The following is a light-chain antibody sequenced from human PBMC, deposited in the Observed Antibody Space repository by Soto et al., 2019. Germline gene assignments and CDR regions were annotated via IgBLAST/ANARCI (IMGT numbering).Light chain of an antibody. V-gene: IGLV2-8*01. CDR1: NRDVGGYNY. CDR2: EVS. Sequence: QAVLGQPPPPSRAPGQSVPISRPGTNRDVGGYNYVSWYQQHPGKAPKLMIYEVSKRPSGVPDRFSGSKSGNTASLTVSGLQAEDEADYYCSSYAGSNNYVFGTGTKVTVL. CDR3: SSYAGSNNYV. J-gene: IGLJ1*01.